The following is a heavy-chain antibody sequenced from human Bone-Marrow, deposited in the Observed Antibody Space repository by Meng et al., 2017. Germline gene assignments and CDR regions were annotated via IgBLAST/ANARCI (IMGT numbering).Heavy chain of an antibody. J-gene: IGHJ3*02. D-gene: IGHD3-22*01. CDR2: IYPGNSDT. CDR3: AGHPRNYYGSNGYYSLDTFDI. V-gene: IGHV5-51*01. CDR1: GYSFTTYW. Sequence: GESLKISCQASGYSFTTYWIAWVRQMPGKGLEWLGVIYPGNSDTAYSPSLQGQVTISADKSISTAYLQWSSLKDTDTAMYYCAGHPRNYYGSNGYYSLDTFDIWGQGTMVTVSS.